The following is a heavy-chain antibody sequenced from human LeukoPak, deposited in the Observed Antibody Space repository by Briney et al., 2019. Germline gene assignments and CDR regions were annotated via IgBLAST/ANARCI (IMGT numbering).Heavy chain of an antibody. D-gene: IGHD1-26*01. J-gene: IGHJ3*02. CDR1: GGSISSSSYY. V-gene: IGHV4-39*07. Sequence: SETLSLTCTVSGGSISSSSYYWGWMRQPPGKGREWIGSVYYSRITNYNPSLNGRVTIEVDTTKNQFSLKLGSVTAAATCVYLCARVVGGVGDAFDIWGQGTMVTVSS. CDR2: VYYSRIT. CDR3: ARVVGGVGDAFDI.